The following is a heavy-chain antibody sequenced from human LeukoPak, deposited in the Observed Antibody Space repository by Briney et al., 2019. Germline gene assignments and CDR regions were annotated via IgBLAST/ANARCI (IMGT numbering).Heavy chain of an antibody. CDR2: IRYDGSNK. CDR3: AKDVNYYDSSGPWEY. V-gene: IGHV3-30*02. Sequence: PGGSLRLSCAASGFTFSSYGMHWVRQAPGKGLEWVAFIRYDGSNKYYADSVKGRFTISRDNSKNTLYLQMNSLRAEDTAVYYCAKDVNYYDSSGPWEYWGQGTLVTVSS. J-gene: IGHJ4*02. CDR1: GFTFSSYG. D-gene: IGHD3-22*01.